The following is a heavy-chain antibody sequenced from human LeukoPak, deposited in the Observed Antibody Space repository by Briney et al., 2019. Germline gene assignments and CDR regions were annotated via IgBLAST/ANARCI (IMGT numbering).Heavy chain of an antibody. CDR1: GFTFSSYD. V-gene: IGHV3-30*04. Sequence: GGSLRLSCAASGFTFSSYDMHWVRQAPGKGLEWVAVISYDGSNKYYADSVKGRFTISRDNSKNTLYLQMNSLRAEDTAVYYCARVIQWLIDYWGQGTLVTVSS. CDR3: ARVIQWLIDY. CDR2: ISYDGSNK. J-gene: IGHJ4*02. D-gene: IGHD5-12*01.